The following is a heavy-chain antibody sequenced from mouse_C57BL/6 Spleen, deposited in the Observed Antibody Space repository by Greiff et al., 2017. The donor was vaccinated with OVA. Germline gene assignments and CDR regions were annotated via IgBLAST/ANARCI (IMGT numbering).Heavy chain of an antibody. J-gene: IGHJ2*01. CDR3: ARELGRPVDY. Sequence: EVQGVESGGGLVKPGGSLKLSCAASGFTFSDYGMHWVRQAPEKGLEWVAYISSGSSTIYYADTVKGRFTISRDNAKNTLFLQMTSLRSEDTAMYYCARELGRPVDYWGQGTTLTVSS. CDR1: GFTFSDYG. CDR2: ISSGSSTI. D-gene: IGHD4-1*01. V-gene: IGHV5-17*01.